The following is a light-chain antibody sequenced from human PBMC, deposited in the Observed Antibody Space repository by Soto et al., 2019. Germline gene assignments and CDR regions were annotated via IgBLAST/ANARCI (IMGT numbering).Light chain of an antibody. CDR3: QQYGSSPDT. Sequence: EIVLTQSPGTLSLSPGERATLSCRASQSVSSSYLAWYQQKPGQAPRLLIYGASSRATGIPDRFSGSGSGTDFTLTIIRLEPEDFAVYYCQQYGSSPDTFGQGTKVDIK. CDR1: QSVSSSY. J-gene: IGKJ1*01. V-gene: IGKV3-20*01. CDR2: GAS.